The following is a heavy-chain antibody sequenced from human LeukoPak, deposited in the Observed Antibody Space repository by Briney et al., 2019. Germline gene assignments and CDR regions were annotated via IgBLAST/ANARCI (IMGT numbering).Heavy chain of an antibody. D-gene: IGHD1-20*01. CDR3: ARILNWNYHH. Sequence: GGSLRLSCAASGFTFSSYGMHWVRQAPGKGLEWVAFIRYDGSNKYYADSVKGRFTISRDNSKNTLYLQMNSLRAEDTAVYYCARILNWNYHHWGQGTLVTVSS. CDR2: IRYDGSNK. V-gene: IGHV3-30*02. CDR1: GFTFSSYG. J-gene: IGHJ1*01.